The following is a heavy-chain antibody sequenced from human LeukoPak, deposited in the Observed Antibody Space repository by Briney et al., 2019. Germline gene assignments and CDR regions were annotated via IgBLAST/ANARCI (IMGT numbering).Heavy chain of an antibody. J-gene: IGHJ4*02. D-gene: IGHD3-22*01. CDR1: GFTFSSYA. V-gene: IGHV3-23*01. Sequence: PGGSLRLSCAASGFTFSSYAMNWVRQAPGKGLEWVSAISGSGGSTYYADSVKGRFTISRDNSKNTLHLQMNGLRAEDTAVYYCARCYYDSSGYPRRPIDYWGQGTLVTVSS. CDR2: ISGSGGST. CDR3: ARCYYDSSGYPRRPIDY.